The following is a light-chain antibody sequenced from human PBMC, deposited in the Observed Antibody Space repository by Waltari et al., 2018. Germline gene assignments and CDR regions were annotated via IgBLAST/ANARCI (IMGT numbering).Light chain of an antibody. V-gene: IGKV1D-13*01. Sequence: AIQLTQSPSSLSASVGHRITSTCRASQDIASALAWYVQKPGKAPQVLVYDASTLESGVPSRFSGDGSGTDFTLSISGLQPEDFATYYCQQYINYPLTFGPGTTVDIK. CDR1: QDIASA. CDR3: QQYINYPLT. CDR2: DAS. J-gene: IGKJ3*01.